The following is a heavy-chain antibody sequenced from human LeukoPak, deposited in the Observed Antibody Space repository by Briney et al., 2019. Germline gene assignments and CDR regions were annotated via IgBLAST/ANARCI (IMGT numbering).Heavy chain of an antibody. CDR1: GFTFSSYA. D-gene: IGHD5-12*01. CDR2: ISYDGSNK. CDR3: ARELAAYVATIYGMDV. V-gene: IGHV3-30-3*01. Sequence: PGGSLSLSCSAYGFTFSSYAMHWVRQAPGKGLEGVAVISYDGSNKYYADYVKGRFTISRANSKNTLYLQMHSLSAEDMALYYCARELAAYVATIYGMDVWGQGTTVTVSS. J-gene: IGHJ6*02.